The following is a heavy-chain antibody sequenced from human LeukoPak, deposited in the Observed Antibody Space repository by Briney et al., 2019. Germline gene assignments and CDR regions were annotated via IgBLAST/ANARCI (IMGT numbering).Heavy chain of an antibody. D-gene: IGHD5-24*01. J-gene: IGHJ4*02. CDR2: TNNDGTTK. V-gene: IGHV3-74*03. CDR3: ARGDGGFDY. Sequence: GGSLRLSCAASGFMFSNFWMHWGRQAPGKGLEWVSFTNNDGTTKEYADSVKGRFTISRDNTRNTVDLQMNGLSAEDTAVYYCARGDGGFDYWGQGSLVTVSS. CDR1: GFMFSNFW.